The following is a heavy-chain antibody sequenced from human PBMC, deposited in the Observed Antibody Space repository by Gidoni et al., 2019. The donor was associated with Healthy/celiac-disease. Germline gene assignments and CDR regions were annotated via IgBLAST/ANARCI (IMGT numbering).Heavy chain of an antibody. CDR2: INPSGGST. CDR3: ARGITMVRGESFGWFDP. V-gene: IGHV1-46*01. J-gene: IGHJ5*02. Sequence: QVQLVQSGAEAKKPGASVTVSCKASGYTFTSYYMHWVRQAPGQGLEWMGIINPSGGSTSYAQKFQGRVNMTRDTSTSTVYMELSSLRSEDTAVYYCARGITMVRGESFGWFDPWGQGTLVTVSS. D-gene: IGHD3-10*01. CDR1: GYTFTSYY.